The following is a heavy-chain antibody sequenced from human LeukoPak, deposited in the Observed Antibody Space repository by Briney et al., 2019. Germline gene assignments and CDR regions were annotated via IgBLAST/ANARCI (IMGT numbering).Heavy chain of an antibody. J-gene: IGHJ3*02. Sequence: PGGSLRLSCAASGFTFSSYGMHCVRQAPGKGLEWVAVISYDGTNKYYADSMKGRFTISRDNSKNTLYLQMNSLRAEDTAVYYCAKSANYDYVWGSYRFSAFDIWGQGTMVTVSS. V-gene: IGHV3-30*18. D-gene: IGHD3-16*02. CDR1: GFTFSSYG. CDR2: ISYDGTNK. CDR3: AKSANYDYVWGSYRFSAFDI.